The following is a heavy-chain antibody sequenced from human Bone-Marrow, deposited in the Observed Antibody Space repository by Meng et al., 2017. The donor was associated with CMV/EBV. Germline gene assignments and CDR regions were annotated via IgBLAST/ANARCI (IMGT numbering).Heavy chain of an antibody. CDR1: GYTFTSYY. D-gene: IGHD3-3*01. CDR2: INPSGGST. Sequence: ASVKVSCKASGYTFTSYYMHWVRQAPGQGLEWMGIINPSGGSTSYAQKFQGRVTMTRDTSTSTVYMELSSLISEDTAVYYCARTRVRFLEWPPQDYWGQGTLVTVSS. CDR3: ARTRVRFLEWPPQDY. V-gene: IGHV1-46*01. J-gene: IGHJ4*02.